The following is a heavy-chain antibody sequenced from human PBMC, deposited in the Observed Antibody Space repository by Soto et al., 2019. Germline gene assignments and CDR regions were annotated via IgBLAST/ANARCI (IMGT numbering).Heavy chain of an antibody. D-gene: IGHD2-15*01. J-gene: IGHJ3*02. CDR2: ISWNSGSI. V-gene: IGHV3-9*01. CDR3: AKGDATAWQYDAFDI. Sequence: GGSLRLSCAASGFTFDDYAMHWVRQAPGKGLEWVSGISWNSGSIGYADSVKGRFTISRDNAKNSLYLQMNSLRAEDTALYYCAKGDATAWQYDAFDIWGQGTMVTVSS. CDR1: GFTFDDYA.